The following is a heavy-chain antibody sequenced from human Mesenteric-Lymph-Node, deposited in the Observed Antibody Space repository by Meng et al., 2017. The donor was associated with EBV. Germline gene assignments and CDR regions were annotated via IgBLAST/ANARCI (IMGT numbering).Heavy chain of an antibody. CDR2: ISSSSSYI. J-gene: IGHJ4*02. D-gene: IGHD3-3*01. CDR1: GFTFSSYS. Sequence: EVQLVESGGGLVKPGGSLRLCCAASGFTFSSYSMNWVRQAPGKGLEWVSSISSSSSYIYYADSMKGRFTISRDNAKNSLYLQMNSLRAEDTAVYYCARVGRFLGPTDYWGQGTLGTVAS. V-gene: IGHV3-21*01. CDR3: ARVGRFLGPTDY.